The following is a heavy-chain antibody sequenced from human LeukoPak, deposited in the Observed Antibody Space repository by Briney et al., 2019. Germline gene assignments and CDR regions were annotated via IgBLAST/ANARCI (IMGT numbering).Heavy chain of an antibody. J-gene: IGHJ4*02. CDR3: VRDPGSRFLQWPD. Sequence: PGGSLRLSCAASGFTFSSYAMSWVRQAPGKGLEWVSAISGSGGSTYYADSVKGRFTISRDNAKESVHLEMDSLRAEDTAVYYCVRDPGSRFLQWPDWGQGTLVTVSS. CDR2: ISGSGGST. CDR1: GFTFSSYA. D-gene: IGHD3-3*01. V-gene: IGHV3-23*01.